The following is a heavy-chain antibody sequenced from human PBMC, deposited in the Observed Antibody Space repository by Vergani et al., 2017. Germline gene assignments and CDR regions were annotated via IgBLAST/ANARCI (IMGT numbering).Heavy chain of an antibody. CDR1: GESFSSFY. Sequence: QVQLQQWGAGVVKPSGTLSLTCAVFGESFSSFYWSWIRQPPGKGLEWIGEINTDGHTNYNPSLESRVTVSRDTAKTQGSLNLMSVTAADTAMYYCAGRPRVNLVGEEIVTKRTFDYWSQGSLVTVSS. V-gene: IGHV4-34*02. D-gene: IGHD2-8*02. CDR3: AGRPRVNLVGEEIVTKRTFDY. CDR2: INTDGHT. J-gene: IGHJ4*02.